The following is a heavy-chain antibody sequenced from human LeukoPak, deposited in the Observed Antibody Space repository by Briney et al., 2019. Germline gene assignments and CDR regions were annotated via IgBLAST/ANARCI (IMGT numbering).Heavy chain of an antibody. V-gene: IGHV3-20*04. CDR1: GFTFDDFC. CDR3: AREVSVAYSYYMDV. CDR2: INWNGNSK. J-gene: IGHJ6*03. D-gene: IGHD3-10*01. Sequence: WGSLRLSCAAPGFTFDDFCMSWVRQAPGKGPGWGSGINWNGNSKGYGDSVKGRFTISRDNAKNSLYLQMNSLRAEDTALYYCAREVSVAYSYYMDVWGKGTTVTISS.